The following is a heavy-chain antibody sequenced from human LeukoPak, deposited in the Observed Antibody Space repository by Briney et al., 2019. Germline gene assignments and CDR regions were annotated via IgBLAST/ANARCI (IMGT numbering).Heavy chain of an antibody. CDR1: GFTFGGYA. J-gene: IGHJ4*02. CDR2: IRSKAYGGTT. CDR3: ASLGIAAAGTIDY. Sequence: GGSLRLSCTASGFTFGGYAMTWVRQAPGKGLEWVGFIRSKAYGGTTEYAASVKGRFTLSRDDSKSIAYLQMNSLRAEDTAVYYCASLGIAAAGTIDYWGQGTLVTVSS. D-gene: IGHD6-13*01. V-gene: IGHV3-49*04.